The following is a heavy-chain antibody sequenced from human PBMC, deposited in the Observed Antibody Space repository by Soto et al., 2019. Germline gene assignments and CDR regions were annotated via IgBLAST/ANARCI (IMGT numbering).Heavy chain of an antibody. D-gene: IGHD2-15*01. Sequence: GGSLRLSCAASGFTFSSYAMSWVRQAPGKGLEWVSAISGSGGSTYYADSVKGRFTISRDNSKNTLYLQMNSLRAEDTAVYYCARGSTAVVVAATSFYFDYWGQGTLVTVSS. CDR1: GFTFSSYA. CDR2: ISGSGGST. CDR3: ARGSTAVVVAATSFYFDY. V-gene: IGHV3-23*01. J-gene: IGHJ4*02.